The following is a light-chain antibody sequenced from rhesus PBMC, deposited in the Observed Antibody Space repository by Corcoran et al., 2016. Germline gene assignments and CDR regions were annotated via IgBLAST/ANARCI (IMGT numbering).Light chain of an antibody. CDR1: QGITND. J-gene: IGKJ3*01. CDR2: EAS. V-gene: IGKV1-25*01. CDR3: QHYYSTPFT. Sequence: DIQMTQSPSSLSASVGDRVTITCRASQGITNDLAWYQQKPGETPKLLIYEASSLQSGIPSRLSGSGSGPDFTLTISSLQAEDFATYYCQHYYSTPFTFGPGTKLDIK.